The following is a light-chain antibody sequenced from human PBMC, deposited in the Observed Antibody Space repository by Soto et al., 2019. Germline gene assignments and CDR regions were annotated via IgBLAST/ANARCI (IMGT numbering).Light chain of an antibody. J-gene: IGKJ4*01. CDR1: QDISRL. Sequence: DIQMNQSPSSVSASVGDRLTITCRASQDISRLLAWYQQKPGKAPNLLIHAASTLRTGVPSRFSGSGSGTDFTLTISSLQPEDFATYYCQQAYSFPLTFGGGTKVDIK. V-gene: IGKV1-12*01. CDR3: QQAYSFPLT. CDR2: AAS.